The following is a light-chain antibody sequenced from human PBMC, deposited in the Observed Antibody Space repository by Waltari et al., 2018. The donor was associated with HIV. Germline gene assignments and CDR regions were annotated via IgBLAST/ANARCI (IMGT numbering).Light chain of an antibody. CDR1: QTINSNY. J-gene: IGKJ1*01. V-gene: IGKV3-20*01. CDR3: QQYAASRRT. CDR2: GAS. Sequence: ELVLTQSPGTLSLSPGERATLSCRASQTINSNYFAWYQQKPGQAPRLLMYGASSRATGIPDRFSGSGSGTDFTLTISRLEPEDFAVYFCQQYAASRRTFGQGTKVEIK.